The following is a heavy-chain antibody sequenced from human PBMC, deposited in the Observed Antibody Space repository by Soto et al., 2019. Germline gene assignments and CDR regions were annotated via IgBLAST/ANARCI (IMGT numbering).Heavy chain of an antibody. CDR3: ARSSGWYALDI. D-gene: IGHD6-19*01. V-gene: IGHV1-3*01. CDR2: VNGGNGNT. CDR1: GYTLTSFA. J-gene: IGHJ3*02. Sequence: ASVKVSRKASGYTLTSFAIHWVRQDPGQRLEWMGWVNGGNGNTKYSQKFQGRVTLTRDTSATTAYMELSSLRSEDTAVYYCARSSGWYALDIWGQGTMVTVSS.